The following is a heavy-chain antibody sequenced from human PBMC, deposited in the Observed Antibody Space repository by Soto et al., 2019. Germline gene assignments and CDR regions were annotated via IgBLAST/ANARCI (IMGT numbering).Heavy chain of an antibody. CDR1: GYILSDYC. V-gene: IGHV1-2*02. CDR2: MKPDDGGP. Sequence: ASVKVSCKSSGYILSDYCIHWVRQAPGQGLEWLGWMKPDDGGPNYAQNFQGRVIMTRDTSTDTDYMELTRLTSDDTAVYFCVRDLRRQWRRLDPESYTGMDVWGQGTTVTVP. CDR3: VRDLRRQWRRLDPESYTGMDV. J-gene: IGHJ6*02. D-gene: IGHD5-12*01.